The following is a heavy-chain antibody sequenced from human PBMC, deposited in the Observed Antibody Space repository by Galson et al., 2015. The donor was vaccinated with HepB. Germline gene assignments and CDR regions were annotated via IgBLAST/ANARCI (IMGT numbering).Heavy chain of an antibody. CDR2: IDPSDSYT. V-gene: IGHV5-10-1*01. D-gene: IGHD3-22*01. Sequence: QSGAEVKKPGESLRISCKGSGYSFTSYWISWVRQMPGKGLEWMGRIDPSDSYTNYSPSFQGHVTISADKSISTAFLQWSSLKASDTAMYYCARPVLDSRSYADAFDIWGQGTMVTVSS. CDR1: GYSFTSYW. CDR3: ARPVLDSRSYADAFDI. J-gene: IGHJ3*02.